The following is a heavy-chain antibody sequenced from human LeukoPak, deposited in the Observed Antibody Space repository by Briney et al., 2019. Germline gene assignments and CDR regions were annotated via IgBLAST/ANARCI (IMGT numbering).Heavy chain of an antibody. Sequence: GGSLRLSCAASGFTVSSNYMSWVRQPPGKGLEWVAVIYSGGSTYYADSVKGRFTISRDNSKNTLYLQMNSLRAEDTAVYYCARDNQKLLGFDYWGQGTLVTVSS. CDR3: ARDNQKLLGFDY. CDR2: IYSGGST. D-gene: IGHD1-7*01. J-gene: IGHJ4*02. CDR1: GFTVSSNY. V-gene: IGHV3-66*01.